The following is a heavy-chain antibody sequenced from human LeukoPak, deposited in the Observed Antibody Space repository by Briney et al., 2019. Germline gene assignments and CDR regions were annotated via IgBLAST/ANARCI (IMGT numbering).Heavy chain of an antibody. CDR3: ARGVMITFGGVIAQQYYFDH. CDR1: GYTFTSYG. J-gene: IGHJ4*02. CDR2: ISAYNGNT. D-gene: IGHD3-16*02. Sequence: ASVKVSCKASGYTFTSYGISWVRQAPGQGLEWMGWISAYNGNTNYAQKLQGRVTMTTDTSTSTAYMELRSLRSDDTAVYYCARGVMITFGGVIAQQYYFDHWGQGTLVTVSS. V-gene: IGHV1-18*04.